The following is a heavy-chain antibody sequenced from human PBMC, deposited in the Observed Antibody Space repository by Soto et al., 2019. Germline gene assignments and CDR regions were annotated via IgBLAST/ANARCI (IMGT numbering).Heavy chain of an antibody. CDR3: ANSLGYRIFDY. J-gene: IGHJ4*02. Sequence: ESGGGLVQPGGSLRLSCAASGFTFSSYAMSWVRQAPGKGLEWVSGISVIGGITYYADSVKGRFTISRDNSKSTLYLQLDSLRAEDTAVYYCANSLGYRIFDYWGQGTLVTVSS. CDR2: ISVIGGIT. CDR1: GFTFSSYA. D-gene: IGHD2-15*01. V-gene: IGHV3-23*01.